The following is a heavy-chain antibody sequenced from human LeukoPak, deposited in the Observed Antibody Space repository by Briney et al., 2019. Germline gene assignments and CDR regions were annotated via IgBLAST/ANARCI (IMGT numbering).Heavy chain of an antibody. CDR3: ARHGGSYSFDY. Sequence: SETLSLTCTVSGGSISSSSYNWGWIRQPPGKGLEWIGNIYYSGSTYYNPSLKSRVTISVDTSKNQFSLKLSSVTAADTAVYYCARHGGSYSFDYWGQGTLVTVSS. J-gene: IGHJ4*02. V-gene: IGHV4-39*01. CDR2: IYYSGST. CDR1: GGSISSSSYN. D-gene: IGHD1-26*01.